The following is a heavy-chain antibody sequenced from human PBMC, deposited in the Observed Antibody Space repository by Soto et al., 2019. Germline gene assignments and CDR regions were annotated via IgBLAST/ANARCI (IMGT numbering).Heavy chain of an antibody. J-gene: IGHJ3*02. CDR1: GYTFTNYG. Sequence: QVQLMQSGSEMKKPGASVRVSCKASGYTFTNYGISWVRQAPGQGLEWMGWISAYNGDTNYAQKLQGRVTMTTDTSTSTAYMELRSLRSDDTAKYYCARDRVGATTRRAFDIWGQGTMVTVSS. V-gene: IGHV1-18*01. D-gene: IGHD1-26*01. CDR3: ARDRVGATTRRAFDI. CDR2: ISAYNGDT.